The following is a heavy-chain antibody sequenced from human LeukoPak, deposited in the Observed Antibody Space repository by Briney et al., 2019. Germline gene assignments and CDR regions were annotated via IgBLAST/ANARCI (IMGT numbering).Heavy chain of an antibody. CDR3: ARDNYDFWSGFDY. CDR1: GFTFSSYS. V-gene: IGHV3-48*04. CDR2: ISSSGSTI. J-gene: IGHJ4*02. D-gene: IGHD3-3*01. Sequence: GGSLRLSCAASGFTFSSYSMNWVRQAPGKGLEWVSYISSSGSTIYYADSVKGRFTISRDNAKNSLYLQMNSLRAEDTAVYYCARDNYDFWSGFDYWGQGTLVTASS.